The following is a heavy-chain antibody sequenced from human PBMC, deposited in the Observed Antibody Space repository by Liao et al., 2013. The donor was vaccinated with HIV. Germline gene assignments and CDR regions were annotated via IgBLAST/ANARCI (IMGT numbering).Heavy chain of an antibody. J-gene: IGHJ6*03. Sequence: QVQLQQWGAGLLKPSETLSLTCAVYGGSFSGYYWSWIRQPPGKGLEWIGEINHSGSTNYNPSLKSRVTMSVDTSKNQFSLKLSSVTAADTAVYYCARERRDYYYYYMDVWGKGTTVTVSS. V-gene: IGHV4-34*01. CDR1: GGSFSGYY. CDR2: INHSGST. D-gene: IGHD1-1*01. CDR3: ARERRDYYYYYMDV.